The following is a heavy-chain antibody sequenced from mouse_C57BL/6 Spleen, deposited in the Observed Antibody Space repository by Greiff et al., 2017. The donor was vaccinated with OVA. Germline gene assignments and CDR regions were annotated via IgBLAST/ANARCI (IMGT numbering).Heavy chain of an antibody. CDR3: ARWPDYYGSSYGYFDV. CDR2: IDPSDSET. CDR1: GYTFTSYW. D-gene: IGHD1-1*01. J-gene: IGHJ1*03. Sequence: VQLQQSGAELVRPGSSVKLSCKASGYTFTSYWMHWVKQRPIHGLEWIGNIDPSDSETHYNQKFKDKAKLTVDKSSSTAYMQLSSLTSEDSAVYYCARWPDYYGSSYGYFDVWGTGTTVTVSS. V-gene: IGHV1-52*01.